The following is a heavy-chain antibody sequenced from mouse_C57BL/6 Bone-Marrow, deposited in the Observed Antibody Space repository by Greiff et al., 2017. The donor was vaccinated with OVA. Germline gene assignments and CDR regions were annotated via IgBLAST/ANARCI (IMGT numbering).Heavy chain of an antibody. CDR1: GYSITSGYY. J-gene: IGHJ1*03. CDR2: ISYDGSN. Sequence: EVQLVESGPGLVKPSQSLSLTCSVTGYSITSGYYWNWIRQFPGNKLEWMGYISYDGSNNYNPSLKNRISITRDTSKNQFFLKLNSVTTEDTATYYCAYGSSYDWYVDVWGTGTTVTVSS. D-gene: IGHD1-1*01. CDR3: AYGSSYDWYVDV. V-gene: IGHV3-6*01.